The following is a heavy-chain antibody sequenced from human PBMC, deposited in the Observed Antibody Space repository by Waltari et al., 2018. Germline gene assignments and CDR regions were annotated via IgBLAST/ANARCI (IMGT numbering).Heavy chain of an antibody. V-gene: IGHV1-8*01. J-gene: IGHJ5*02. CDR2: MNPNSGNT. CDR1: GYTFTSYD. D-gene: IGHD3-10*01. CDR3: ARGYSGEGLVAETSYDP. Sequence: QVQLVQSGAEVKKPGASVKVSCKASGYTFTSYDINWVRQATGQGLEWMGWMNPNSGNTGYAQKFQGRVTMTRNTSISTAYMELSSLRSEDTAVYYCARGYSGEGLVAETSYDPWGQGTLVTVSS.